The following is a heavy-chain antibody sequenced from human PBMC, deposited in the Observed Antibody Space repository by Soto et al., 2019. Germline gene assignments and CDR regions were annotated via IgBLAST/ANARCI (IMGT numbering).Heavy chain of an antibody. V-gene: IGHV3-74*01. CDR3: TRDTFGDWDS. CDR2: INLDSTTL. D-gene: IGHD2-21*02. CDR1: EITLNIYW. Sequence: PGGSLRLSCTASEITLNIYWMHWIRQAPGKGLVWVSRINLDSTTLTYADSVTGRFTISRDNAKNTLYLQMNGLRAEDTAMYCCTRDTFGDWDSWGQGTLVTVSS. J-gene: IGHJ4*02.